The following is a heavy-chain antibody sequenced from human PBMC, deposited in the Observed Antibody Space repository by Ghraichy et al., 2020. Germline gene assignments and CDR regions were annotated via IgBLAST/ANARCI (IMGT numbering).Heavy chain of an antibody. V-gene: IGHV1-18*01. CDR2: ISAYNGNT. Sequence: ASVKVSCKASGYTFTSYGISWVRQAPGQGLEWMGWISAYNGNTNYAQKLQGRVTMTTDTSTSTAYMELRSLRSDDTAVYYCAREPYDFWSGYLLYYYYGMDVWGQGTTVTVSS. J-gene: IGHJ6*02. D-gene: IGHD3-3*01. CDR3: AREPYDFWSGYLLYYYYGMDV. CDR1: GYTFTSYG.